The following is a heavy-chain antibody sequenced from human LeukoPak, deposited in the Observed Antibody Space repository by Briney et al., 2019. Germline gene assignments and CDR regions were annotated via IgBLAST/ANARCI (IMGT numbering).Heavy chain of an antibody. V-gene: IGHV3-15*01. Sequence: KPGGSLRLSCAASGFTFSNAWMSCVRQVPGKGQEWVGRIKSKTDGGTTDYAAPVKGRFTISRDDSKNTLYLQMNSLKTEDTAVYYCTTEIYYDSSGYRDYWGQGTLVTVSS. D-gene: IGHD3-22*01. J-gene: IGHJ4*02. CDR1: GFTFSNAW. CDR2: IKSKTDGGTT. CDR3: TTEIYYDSSGYRDY.